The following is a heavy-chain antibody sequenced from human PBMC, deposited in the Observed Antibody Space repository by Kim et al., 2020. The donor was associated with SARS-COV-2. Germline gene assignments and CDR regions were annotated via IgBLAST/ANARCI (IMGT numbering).Heavy chain of an antibody. V-gene: IGHV1-69*13. CDR3: ARVRYSSSWYSPPDY. D-gene: IGHD6-13*01. CDR1: GGTFSSYA. Sequence: SVKVSCKASGGTFSSYAISWVRQAPGQGLEWMGGIIPIFGTANYAQKFQGRVTITADESTSTAYMELSSLRSEDTAVYYCARVRYSSSWYSPPDYWGQGTLVTVSS. J-gene: IGHJ4*02. CDR2: IIPIFGTA.